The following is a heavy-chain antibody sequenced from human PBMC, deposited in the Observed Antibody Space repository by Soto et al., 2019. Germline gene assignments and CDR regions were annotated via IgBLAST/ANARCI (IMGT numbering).Heavy chain of an antibody. V-gene: IGHV3-23*01. CDR2: ITTSGDIT. J-gene: IGHJ5*02. CDR1: GFIFKDFA. Sequence: DVQLFESGGGLVEPGESLRLSCAASGFIFKDFAVSWVRQAPGRGLEWVSTITTSGDITYSADSVRGRFTISRDNSANTLFLQMSSLRGDDTATYYCTKGDSSGFFDPSTGYSTPDHWGQGTLVTVSS. CDR3: TKGDSSGFFDPSTGYSTPDH. D-gene: IGHD2-15*01.